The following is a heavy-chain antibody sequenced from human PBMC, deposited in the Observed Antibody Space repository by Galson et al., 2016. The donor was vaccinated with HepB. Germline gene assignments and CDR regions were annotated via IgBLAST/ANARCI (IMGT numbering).Heavy chain of an antibody. CDR3: AGELSLVPGKGGPFDL. CDR1: GYRFSGQA. J-gene: IGHJ5*02. CDR2: ISYDGTYQ. V-gene: IGHV3-30*04. D-gene: IGHD6-19*01. Sequence: SLRLSCAASGYRFSGQAMHWVRQAPGKGLEWVAVISYDGTYQLYADSVRGRFTISRDNFNNTLYLHMNSLRTEDTAVYYCAGELSLVPGKGGPFDLWGQGTLVTVSS.